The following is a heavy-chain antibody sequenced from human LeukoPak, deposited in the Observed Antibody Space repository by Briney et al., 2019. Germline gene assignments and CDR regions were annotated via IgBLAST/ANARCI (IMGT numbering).Heavy chain of an antibody. V-gene: IGHV4-59*08. CDR2: VYSSGST. CDR3: AAFRQWLVILDY. D-gene: IGHD6-19*01. J-gene: IGHJ4*02. Sequence: SETLSLTCTVSGASISSYYWSWIRHPPGKGLEWIGYVYSSGSTNYNPSLKSRVSISVDTSKNQFSLNLSSVTAADTAVYYCAAFRQWLVILDYWGQGTLVTVSS. CDR1: GASISSYY.